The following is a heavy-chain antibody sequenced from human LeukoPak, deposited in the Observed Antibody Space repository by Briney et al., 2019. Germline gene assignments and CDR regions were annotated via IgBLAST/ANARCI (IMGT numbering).Heavy chain of an antibody. V-gene: IGHV3-53*01. CDR3: ARENDFWSGYSPYYYMDV. CDR2: IYSGGST. D-gene: IGHD3-3*01. J-gene: IGHJ6*03. Sequence: GGSLRLSCAASGFTVSSNYMSWVRQAPGKGLERVSVIYSGGSTYYADSVKGRFTISRDNSKNTLYLQMNSLRAEDTAVYYCARENDFWSGYSPYYYMDVWGKGTTVTVSS. CDR1: GFTVSSNY.